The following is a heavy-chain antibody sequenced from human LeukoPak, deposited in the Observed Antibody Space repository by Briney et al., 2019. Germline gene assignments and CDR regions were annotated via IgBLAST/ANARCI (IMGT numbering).Heavy chain of an antibody. J-gene: IGHJ4*02. Sequence: PGGSLRLSCAASGFTFSSYWMSWVRQAPGEGLEWVANIKQDGSEKYYVDSVKGRFTISRDNAKNSLYLQMNSLRAEDTAVYYCARDTVTHYFDCWGQGTLVTVSS. D-gene: IGHD4-17*01. CDR2: IKQDGSEK. CDR1: GFTFSSYW. CDR3: ARDTVTHYFDC. V-gene: IGHV3-7*01.